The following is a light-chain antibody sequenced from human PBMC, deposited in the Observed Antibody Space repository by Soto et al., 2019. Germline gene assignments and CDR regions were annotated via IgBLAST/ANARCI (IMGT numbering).Light chain of an antibody. V-gene: IGLV2-8*01. CDR3: CSYAGSNTFA. CDR2: EVS. J-gene: IGLJ1*01. CDR1: SSDVGGYNY. Sequence: QSALTQPPSASGSPGQSVTIACTGTSSDVGGYNYVSWYQEHPGKAPKVIIYEVSKWPSGVPDRFSGYKSGNTASLTVSGLQAEDEADYYCCSYAGSNTFAFGTGTKVTVL.